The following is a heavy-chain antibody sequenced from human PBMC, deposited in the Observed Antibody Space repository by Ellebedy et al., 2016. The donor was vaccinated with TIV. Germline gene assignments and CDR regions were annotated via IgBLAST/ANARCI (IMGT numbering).Heavy chain of an antibody. D-gene: IGHD6-19*01. CDR3: AGAVAGILH. CDR1: SGPIASYY. Sequence: MPSETLSLTCTVSSGPIASYYWTWNRQPPGKGLEWFGYIYYSGTTNSSTSLQSRVTISVDTSKRQFSLKLSSVTAADTAVYYCAGAVAGILHWGQGSLVTVSS. V-gene: IGHV4-59*01. CDR2: IYYSGTT. J-gene: IGHJ4*02.